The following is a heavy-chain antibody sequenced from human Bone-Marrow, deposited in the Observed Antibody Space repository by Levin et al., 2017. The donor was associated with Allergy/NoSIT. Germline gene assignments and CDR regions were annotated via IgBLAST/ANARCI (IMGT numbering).Heavy chain of an antibody. J-gene: IGHJ6*02. CDR3: ARDGAYKDFWSGYFDPSPYYYSGMDF. Sequence: GESLKISCAASGFIFSTYGMYWVRQPPGKGLEWVSVIWHDGSKKYYTDSVKGRFTISRDNSKNTLYLQMKRLRVEDTAVYYCARDGAYKDFWSGYFDPSPYYYSGMDFWGQGTTVTVSS. CDR2: IWHDGSKK. CDR1: GFIFSTYG. V-gene: IGHV3-33*07. D-gene: IGHD3-3*01.